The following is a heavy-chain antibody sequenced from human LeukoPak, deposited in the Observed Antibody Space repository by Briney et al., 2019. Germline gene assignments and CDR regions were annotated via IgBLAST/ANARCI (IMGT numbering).Heavy chain of an antibody. CDR3: ARDLLLWFGELSGAFDI. CDR2: ISSSSSTI. D-gene: IGHD3-10*01. CDR1: GFTVSSNY. Sequence: GGSLRLSCAASGFTVSSNYMSWVRQAPGKGLEWVSYISSSSSTIYYADSVKGRFTIFRDNAKNSLYLQMNSLRAEDTAVYYCARDLLLWFGELSGAFDIWGQGTMVTVSS. V-gene: IGHV3-48*04. J-gene: IGHJ3*02.